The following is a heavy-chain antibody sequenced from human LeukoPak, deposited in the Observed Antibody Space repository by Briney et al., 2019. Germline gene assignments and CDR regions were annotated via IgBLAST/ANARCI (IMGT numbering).Heavy chain of an antibody. CDR1: GFTFSSYG. D-gene: IGHD1-14*01. CDR3: ARRSNQPMLGSENYYYMDV. J-gene: IGHJ6*03. V-gene: IGHV3-30*02. CDR2: MRYDGSNK. Sequence: GGSLRLSCAASGFTFSSYGMHWVRQAPGKGLEWVAFMRYDGSNKYYADSVKGRFTISRDNSKNSLYLQMNSLKAEDTAVYYCARRSNQPMLGSENYYYMDVWGKGTTVTVSS.